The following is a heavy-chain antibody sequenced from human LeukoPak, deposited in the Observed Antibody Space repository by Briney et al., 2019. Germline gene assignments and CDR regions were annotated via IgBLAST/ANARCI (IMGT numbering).Heavy chain of an antibody. Sequence: ASVKVSCKASGYTFTSYGISWVRQAPGQGLGWMGWISAYNGNTNYAQKLQGRVTMTTDTSTSTAYMELRSLRSDDTAVYYCARENRYYDFWSGSPYGGDYWGQGTLVTVSS. V-gene: IGHV1-18*01. CDR2: ISAYNGNT. D-gene: IGHD3-3*01. CDR1: GYTFTSYG. J-gene: IGHJ4*02. CDR3: ARENRYYDFWSGSPYGGDY.